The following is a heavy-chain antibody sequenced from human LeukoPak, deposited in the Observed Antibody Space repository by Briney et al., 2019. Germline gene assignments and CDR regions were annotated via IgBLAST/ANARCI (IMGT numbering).Heavy chain of an antibody. J-gene: IGHJ5*02. CDR1: GGSISSSDW. Sequence: SETLSLTCAVSGGSISSSDWWSWVRQPPGKGLEWIGYIYYSGSTNYNPSLKSRVTISVDTSKNQFSLKLSSVTAADTAVYYCARVSGYYASNWFDPWGQGTLVTVSS. V-gene: IGHV4-4*02. CDR3: ARVSGYYASNWFDP. D-gene: IGHD3-22*01. CDR2: IYYSGST.